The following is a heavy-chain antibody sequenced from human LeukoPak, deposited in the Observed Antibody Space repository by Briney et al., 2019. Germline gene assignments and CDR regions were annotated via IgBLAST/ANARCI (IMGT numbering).Heavy chain of an antibody. J-gene: IGHJ4*02. CDR2: ISGDGVST. V-gene: IGHV3-43*02. Sequence: GGSLRLSCVASGLPIADFAMHWVRQAPPEDLEWVSLISGDGVSTFYADSVKGRFSISRDNSKNSLSLEMNSLRTEDTAMYYCARESGKFDYWGQGTLVAVSS. CDR3: ARESGKFDY. CDR1: GLPIADFA.